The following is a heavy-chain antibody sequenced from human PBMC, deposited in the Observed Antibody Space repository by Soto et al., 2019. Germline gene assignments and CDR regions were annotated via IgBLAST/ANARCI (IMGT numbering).Heavy chain of an antibody. CDR1: GASIRSGGYY. CDR3: ARIEMASIK. CDR2: IYYTGST. Sequence: SETLSLTCSVSGASIRSGGYYWSWLRQSPGKGLEWIGHIYYTGSTFYSPSLKSRLTISPDTSKNQFSLDLRSVTAADTAMYYCARIEMASIKWGRGTLVTVSS. J-gene: IGHJ4*02. V-gene: IGHV4-31*03.